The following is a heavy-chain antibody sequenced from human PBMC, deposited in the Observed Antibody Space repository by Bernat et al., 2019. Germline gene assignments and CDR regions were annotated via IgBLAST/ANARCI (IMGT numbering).Heavy chain of an antibody. V-gene: IGHV3-23*01. CDR3: AKDSVELLRAQFDY. D-gene: IGHD2-15*01. CDR2: ISGSGGST. J-gene: IGHJ4*02. Sequence: EVQLLESGGGLVQPGGSLRLSCAASGFTFSSYAMSWVRQAPGKGLEWVSAISGSGGSTYSADSVKGRFTISRDNSKTTLYLQMNSLRAEDTAVYYCAKDSVELLRAQFDYWGQGTLVTVSS. CDR1: GFTFSSYA.